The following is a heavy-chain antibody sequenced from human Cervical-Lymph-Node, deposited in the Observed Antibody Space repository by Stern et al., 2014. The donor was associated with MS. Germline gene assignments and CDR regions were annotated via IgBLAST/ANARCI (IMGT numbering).Heavy chain of an antibody. CDR2: INTNTGNP. CDR1: GYTFTSYA. CDR3: ARRQPTRHGSWYLGLFDY. V-gene: IGHV7-4-1*02. J-gene: IGHJ4*02. D-gene: IGHD6-13*01. Sequence: VQLEQSGSEFKKPGASVKVSCKASGYTFTSYAMNWVRQAPGQGLEWMGGINTNTGNPTYAQGFTGRFVFSLDTSVSTAYLQISSLKAEDTAVYYCARRQPTRHGSWYLGLFDYWGQGTLVTVSS.